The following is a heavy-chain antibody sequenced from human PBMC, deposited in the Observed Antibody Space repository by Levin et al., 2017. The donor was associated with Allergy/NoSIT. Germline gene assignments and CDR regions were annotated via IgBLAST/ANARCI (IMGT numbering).Heavy chain of an antibody. V-gene: IGHV3-48*01. J-gene: IGHJ4*02. CDR3: AIPEKGGSLQLDY. CDR1: GFTFSSYS. D-gene: IGHD1-26*01. CDR2: ISSSSSTI. Sequence: PGGSLRLSCAASGFTFSSYSMNWVRQAPGKGLEWVSYISSSSSTIYYADSVKGRFTISRDNAKNSLYLQMNSLRAEDTAVYYCAIPEKGGSLQLDYWGQGTLVTVSS.